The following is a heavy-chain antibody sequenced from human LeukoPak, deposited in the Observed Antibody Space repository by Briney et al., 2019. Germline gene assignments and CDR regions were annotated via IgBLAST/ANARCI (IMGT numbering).Heavy chain of an antibody. CDR3: ARDLSGWYYFDY. Sequence: ASVKVSCKASGYTFTGYYMHWVRQAPGQGLEWMGWINPNSGGTNYAQKFQGRVTMTRDTSISTAYMELSGLRSDDTAVYYCARDLSGWYYFDYWGQGTLVTVSS. CDR1: GYTFTGYY. CDR2: INPNSGGT. D-gene: IGHD6-19*01. J-gene: IGHJ4*02. V-gene: IGHV1-2*02.